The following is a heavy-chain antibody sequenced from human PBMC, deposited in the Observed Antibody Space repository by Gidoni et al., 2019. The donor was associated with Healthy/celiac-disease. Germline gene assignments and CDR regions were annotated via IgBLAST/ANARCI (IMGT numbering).Heavy chain of an antibody. CDR3: ARGSHGDYPDAFDI. J-gene: IGHJ3*02. D-gene: IGHD4-17*01. CDR2: IIPILGIA. CDR1: GGTFSSYT. V-gene: IGHV1-69*02. Sequence: QVQLVQSGAEVKKPGSSVKVSCTASGGTFSSYTISWVRQAPGQGLEWMGRIIPILGIANYAQKFQGRVTITADKSTSTAYMELSSLRSEDTAVYYCARGSHGDYPDAFDIWGQGTMVTVSS.